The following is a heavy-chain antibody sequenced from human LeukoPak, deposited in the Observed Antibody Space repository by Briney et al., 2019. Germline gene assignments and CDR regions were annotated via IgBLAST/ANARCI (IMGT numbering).Heavy chain of an antibody. J-gene: IGHJ4*02. Sequence: SETLSLTCAVYGGSFSGYYWSWIRQPPGKGLEWFGHIFYSGGTYYNPSLENRVIISVDTSKNQFSLQLNSLTAADTAVYFCATISTSTGFFDYWGQGTLVTVSS. CDR1: GGSFSGYY. D-gene: IGHD2-15*01. CDR3: ATISTSTGFFDY. CDR2: IFYSGGT. V-gene: IGHV4-34*12.